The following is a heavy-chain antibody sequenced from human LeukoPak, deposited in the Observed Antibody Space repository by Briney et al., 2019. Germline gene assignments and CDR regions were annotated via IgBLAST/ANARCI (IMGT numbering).Heavy chain of an antibody. J-gene: IGHJ4*02. CDR3: ARNRYGYNFGY. V-gene: IGHV1-2*02. D-gene: IGHD5-24*01. Sequence: ASVKVSCKASGYTFNAYYMHWVRQAPGQGLEWMGWINPNSGGTNYAQKFQGRVTMTRDTSISTAYMELSSLTSDDTAVYYCARNRYGYNFGYWAQGTLVTVSS. CDR2: INPNSGGT. CDR1: GYTFNAYY.